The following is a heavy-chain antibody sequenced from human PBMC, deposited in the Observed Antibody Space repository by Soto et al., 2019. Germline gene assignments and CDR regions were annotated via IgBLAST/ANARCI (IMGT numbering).Heavy chain of an antibody. V-gene: IGHV4-31*03. J-gene: IGHJ5*02. Sequence: SLSLPCTICGGCIDSGGYYWSWIRQHPTEGLEWIGYIHNNGATYYNPSLTGRVSISADRSKTQFSLNVYSVNAADTGVYYRARAGAGSYWFDPCGPGVLVTVSS. CDR1: GGCIDSGGYY. CDR3: ARAGAGSYWFDP. D-gene: IGHD3-10*01. CDR2: IHNNGAT.